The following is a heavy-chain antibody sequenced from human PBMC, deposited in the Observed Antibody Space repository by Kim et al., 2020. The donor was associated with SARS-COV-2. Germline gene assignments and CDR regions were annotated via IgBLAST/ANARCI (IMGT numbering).Heavy chain of an antibody. CDR3: ARAFISGYDKLTGDPTTLFDY. D-gene: IGHD5-12*01. CDR1: GFTFSSYW. Sequence: GGSLRLSCAASGFTFSSYWMSWVRQAPGKGLEWVANIKQDGSEKYYVDSVKGRFTISRDNAKNSLYLQMNSLRAEDTAVYYCARAFISGYDKLTGDPTTLFDYWGQGTLVTVSS. J-gene: IGHJ4*02. V-gene: IGHV3-7*01. CDR2: IKQDGSEK.